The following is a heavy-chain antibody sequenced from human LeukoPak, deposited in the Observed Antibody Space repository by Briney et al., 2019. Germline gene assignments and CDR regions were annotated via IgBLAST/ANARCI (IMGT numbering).Heavy chain of an antibody. Sequence: PGGSLRLSCAASGFTFSNYAMSWVRQAPGKGLEWVANIKQDGSEKYYVDSVKGRFTISRDNAKNSLYLQMNSLRAEDTAVYYCARGKISYWGQGTLVTVSS. J-gene: IGHJ4*02. CDR2: IKQDGSEK. D-gene: IGHD2-15*01. CDR1: GFTFSNYA. CDR3: ARGKISY. V-gene: IGHV3-7*01.